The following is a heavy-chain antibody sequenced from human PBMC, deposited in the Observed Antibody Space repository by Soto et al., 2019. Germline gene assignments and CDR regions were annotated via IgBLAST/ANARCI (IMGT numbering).Heavy chain of an antibody. CDR1: GGTFSSYA. V-gene: IGHV1-69*13. J-gene: IGHJ6*02. D-gene: IGHD3-10*01. Sequence: SVKVSCKASGGTFSSYAISWVRQAPGQGLEWMGGIIPIFGTANYAQKFQGRVTITADESTSTAYMEPSSLRSEDTAVYYCARGITMVRGVIISGDYYYYGMDVWGQGTTVTVSS. CDR3: ARGITMVRGVIISGDYYYYGMDV. CDR2: IIPIFGTA.